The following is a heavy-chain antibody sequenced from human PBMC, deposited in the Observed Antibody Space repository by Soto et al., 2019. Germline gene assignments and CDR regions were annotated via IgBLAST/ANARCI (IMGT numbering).Heavy chain of an antibody. CDR2: ISCDGCST. CDR3: AKDRTFDY. Sequence: EVQLVESGGVVVQPGGSLRLSCAASGFTFDDYTMHWVRQAPGKGLEWVYLISCDGCSTYYADSVKGRFTTSRDNSKNSLYLQMTSLRTEATALYYGAKDRTFDYWGQGTLVTVSS. V-gene: IGHV3-43*01. CDR1: GFTFDDYT. J-gene: IGHJ4*02.